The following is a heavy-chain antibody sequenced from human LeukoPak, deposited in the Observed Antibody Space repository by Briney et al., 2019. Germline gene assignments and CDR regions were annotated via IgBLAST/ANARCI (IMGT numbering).Heavy chain of an antibody. J-gene: IGHJ4*02. CDR3: AKDSSPGETTTSAAHY. CDR1: GFTFSSYA. CDR2: ISGSGGST. V-gene: IGHV3-23*01. Sequence: GGSLRLSCAASGFTFSSYAMSWVRQAPGKGLEWVSAISGSGGSTYYADSVKGRFTISRDNSKNTLYLQMNSLRAEDTAVYYCAKDSSPGETTTSAAHYWGQGTLVTASS. D-gene: IGHD1-26*01.